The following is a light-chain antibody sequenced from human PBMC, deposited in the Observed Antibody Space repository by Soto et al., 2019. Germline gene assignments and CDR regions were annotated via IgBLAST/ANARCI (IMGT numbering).Light chain of an antibody. Sequence: QSVLTQPASVSGSPGPSIAISRTGTSSDVGGYKYVSWYQQRPGKAPKLLIYDVTNRPSGVSDRFSGSKSGNTASLTISGLQSEDEADYYCSSYTTSSSYVFGTGTKVTVL. CDR3: SSYTTSSSYV. CDR1: SSDVGGYKY. J-gene: IGLJ1*01. V-gene: IGLV2-14*01. CDR2: DVT.